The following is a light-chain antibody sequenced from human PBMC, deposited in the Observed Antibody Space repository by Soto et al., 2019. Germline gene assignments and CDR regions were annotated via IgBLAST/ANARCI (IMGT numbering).Light chain of an antibody. Sequence: QSALTQPPSASGFPGQSVTISCTGTSSEVGYYDYVSWYQQHPGKAPKLVIYEVTKRPSGVPDRVSASKSGNTASLTVSGLRAEDEADYYCSSYAGSNNFVFGSGTKLTVL. J-gene: IGLJ1*01. CDR1: SSEVGYYDY. CDR3: SSYAGSNNFV. CDR2: EVT. V-gene: IGLV2-8*01.